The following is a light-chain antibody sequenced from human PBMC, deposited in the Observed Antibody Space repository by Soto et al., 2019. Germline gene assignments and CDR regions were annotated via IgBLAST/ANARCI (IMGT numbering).Light chain of an antibody. CDR2: KAS. CDR1: QTISSW. CDR3: QHYNSDSEA. Sequence: DIQMTQSPSTLSGSVGDRVTITCRASQTISSWLAWYQQKPGKAPKLLIYKASTLKSGVPSRFIGSGSGTAFTLTISSLQPDDFATYYCQHYNSDSEAFGQGTKVELK. J-gene: IGKJ1*01. V-gene: IGKV1-5*03.